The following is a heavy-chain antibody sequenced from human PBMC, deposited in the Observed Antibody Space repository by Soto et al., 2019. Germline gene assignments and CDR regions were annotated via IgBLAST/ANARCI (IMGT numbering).Heavy chain of an antibody. CDR2: IYYIGST. CDR1: GGFISSGGYY. Sequence: QVQLQESGPGLVKPSQTLSLTCTVSGGFISSGGYYWSWIRQHPRKGLEWIGYIYYIGSTYYNPYLKSRVTISVYTSKNHFSVKLSSVTAAVTAVYYCARTAAGTVDYWGQGTLVTVSS. V-gene: IGHV4-31*03. CDR3: ARTAAGTVDY. D-gene: IGHD6-13*01. J-gene: IGHJ4*02.